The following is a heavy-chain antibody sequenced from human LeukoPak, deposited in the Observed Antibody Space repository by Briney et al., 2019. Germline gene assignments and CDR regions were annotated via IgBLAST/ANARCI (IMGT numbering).Heavy chain of an antibody. Sequence: KASETLSLTCTVSGGSISSSSYYWGWIRQPPGKGLEWIGSIYYSGSTYYNPSLKSRVTISVDTSKNQFSLKLSSVTAADTAVYYCARERRYYGDYAYDAFDIWGQGTMVTVSS. CDR3: ARERRYYGDYAYDAFDI. V-gene: IGHV4-39*07. CDR2: IYYSGST. D-gene: IGHD4-17*01. CDR1: GGSISSSSYY. J-gene: IGHJ3*02.